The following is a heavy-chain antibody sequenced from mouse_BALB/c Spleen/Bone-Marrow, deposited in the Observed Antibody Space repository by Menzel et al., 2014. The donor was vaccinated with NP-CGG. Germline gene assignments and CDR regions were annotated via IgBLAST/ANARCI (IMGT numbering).Heavy chain of an antibody. CDR3: ARNPYGNYAMDY. Sequence: VQGVESGPGLVAPSQGLSITCTVSGFSLTNYGVHWVRQPPGKGLEWLVVIWSDGNTTYNSALKSRLSISKDNSKSQVFLKMNSLQTDDTAMYYCARNPYGNYAMDYWGQGTSVTVSS. D-gene: IGHD2-10*02. CDR1: GFSLTNYG. V-gene: IGHV2-6*02. CDR2: IWSDGNT. J-gene: IGHJ4*01.